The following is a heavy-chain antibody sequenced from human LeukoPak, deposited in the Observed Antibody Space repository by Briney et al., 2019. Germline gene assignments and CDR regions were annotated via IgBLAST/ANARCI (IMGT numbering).Heavy chain of an antibody. CDR1: GYNFNNFG. CDR3: ARDVSAGASTGHFY. J-gene: IGHJ4*02. D-gene: IGHD1-26*01. CDR2: ISGYNANT. V-gene: IGHV1-18*01. Sequence: GASVKVSCKASGYNFNNFGVSWLRQAPGQGLEWMGWISGYNANTKYAQNLEGRVTLTTDTSTSTAYMEVRSLRSDDTAVYFCARDVSAGASTGHFYWGQGTLVTVSS.